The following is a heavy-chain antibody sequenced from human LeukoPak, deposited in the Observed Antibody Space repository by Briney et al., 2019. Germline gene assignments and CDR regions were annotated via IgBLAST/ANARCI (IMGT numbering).Heavy chain of an antibody. V-gene: IGHV3-11*01. Sequence: GGSLRLSCAASGFTFSDYYTSWIRQAPGKGLEWVSYISSSGSTIYYADSVKGRFTISRDNAKNSLYLQMNSLRAEDTAVYYCARVEGALPAANFDYWGQGTLVTVSS. J-gene: IGHJ4*02. CDR2: ISSSGSTI. D-gene: IGHD2-2*01. CDR1: GFTFSDYY. CDR3: ARVEGALPAANFDY.